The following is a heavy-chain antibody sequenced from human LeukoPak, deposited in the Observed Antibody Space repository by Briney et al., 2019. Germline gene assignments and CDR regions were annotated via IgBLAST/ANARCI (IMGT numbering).Heavy chain of an antibody. Sequence: AGVQVPCQACGYSFTRYFLHWLRQPPAQGVEWVGGTSPNSGGTNYAQQSQGKVTMPRVTAITTAYMDLSRLRSDDTAVYYCAWEERVGAPQLWLWGEGTLVTVSS. V-gene: IGHV1-2*02. CDR3: AWEERVGAPQLWL. J-gene: IGHJ4*02. CDR2: TSPNSGGT. D-gene: IGHD1-26*01. CDR1: GYSFTRYF.